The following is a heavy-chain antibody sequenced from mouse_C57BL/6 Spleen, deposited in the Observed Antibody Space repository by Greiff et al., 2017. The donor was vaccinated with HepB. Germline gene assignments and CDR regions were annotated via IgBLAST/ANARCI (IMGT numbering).Heavy chain of an antibody. Sequence: QVQLQQSGAELVRPGASVKLSCKASGYTFTDYYINWVKQRPGQGLEWIARIYPGSGNTYYNEKFKGKATLTAEKSSSTAYMQLSSLTSEDSAVYFCARKGYYGNYAFDYWGQGTTLTVAS. D-gene: IGHD2-1*01. CDR3: ARKGYYGNYAFDY. CDR1: GYTFTDYY. V-gene: IGHV1-76*01. CDR2: IYPGSGNT. J-gene: IGHJ2*01.